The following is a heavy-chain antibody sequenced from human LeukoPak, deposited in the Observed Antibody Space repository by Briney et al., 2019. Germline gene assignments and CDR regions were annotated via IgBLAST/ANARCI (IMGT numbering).Heavy chain of an antibody. J-gene: IGHJ4*02. CDR2: INAGSGNT. Sequence: GASVKVSCKASGYTFTSYDINWGRQAPGQRPEWMGWINAGSGNTKYSQKFQGRVTITRDTSASTAYMELSSLTSEDTAVYYCARGPRAAADDYWGQGTLVTVSS. D-gene: IGHD6-13*01. CDR3: ARGPRAAADDY. CDR1: GYTFTSYD. V-gene: IGHV1-3*01.